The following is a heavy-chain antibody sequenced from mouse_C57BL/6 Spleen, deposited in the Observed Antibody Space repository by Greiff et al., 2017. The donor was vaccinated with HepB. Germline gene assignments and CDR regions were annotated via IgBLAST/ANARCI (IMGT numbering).Heavy chain of an antibody. CDR3: AREGRGSSLYYYAMDY. CDR1: GFTFSDYG. D-gene: IGHD1-1*01. Sequence: EVKLMESGGGLVKPGGSLKLSCAASGFTFSDYGMHWVRQAPEKGLEWVAYISSGSSTIYYADTVKGRFTISRDNAKNTLFLQMTSLRSEDTAMYYCAREGRGSSLYYYAMDYWGQGTSVTVSS. CDR2: ISSGSSTI. V-gene: IGHV5-17*01. J-gene: IGHJ4*01.